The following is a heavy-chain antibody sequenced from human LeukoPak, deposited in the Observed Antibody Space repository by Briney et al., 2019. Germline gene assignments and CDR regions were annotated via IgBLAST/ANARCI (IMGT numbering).Heavy chain of an antibody. CDR1: GGSISSNNW. CDR2: IYYSGST. CDR3: ARVPIVGATLDAFDI. J-gene: IGHJ3*02. V-gene: IGHV4-4*02. Sequence: SETLSLTCAVSGGSISSNNWWSWVRQPPGKGLEWIGYIYYSGSTNYNPSLKSRVTISVDTSKNQFSLKLSSVTAADTAVYYCARVPIVGATLDAFDIWGQGTMVTVSS. D-gene: IGHD1-26*01.